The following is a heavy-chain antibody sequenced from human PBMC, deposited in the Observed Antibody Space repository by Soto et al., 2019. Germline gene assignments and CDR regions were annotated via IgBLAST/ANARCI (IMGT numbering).Heavy chain of an antibody. J-gene: IGHJ4*02. Sequence: QVQLVQSGAEVKKPGSSVKGSCKASGGTFSSLAISWVRQAPGQGLEWMGGLVPVFGTANYAQKFQDRVTITADKSTSTSYMELSSLRSEDTAVYYCARSQGVFDYWGQGTLVTVSS. CDR1: GGTFSSLA. CDR3: ARSQGVFDY. V-gene: IGHV1-69*06. CDR2: LVPVFGTA. D-gene: IGHD3-16*01.